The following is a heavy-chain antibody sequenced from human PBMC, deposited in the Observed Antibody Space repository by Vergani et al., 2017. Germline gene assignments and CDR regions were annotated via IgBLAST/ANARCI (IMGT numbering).Heavy chain of an antibody. CDR3: ARMGYGGCYYRAEYFQH. D-gene: IGHD1-26*01. J-gene: IGHJ1*01. V-gene: IGHV4-34*01. Sequence: QVQLQQWGAGLLKPSETLSLTCAVYGGSFSGYYWSWIRQPPGKGLEWIGEINHSGSTNYNPSLKSRVTMSLDTSKNQFSLRLSSVTAADTAVYYCARMGYGGCYYRAEYFQHWGQGTLVTVSS. CDR2: INHSGST. CDR1: GGSFSGYY.